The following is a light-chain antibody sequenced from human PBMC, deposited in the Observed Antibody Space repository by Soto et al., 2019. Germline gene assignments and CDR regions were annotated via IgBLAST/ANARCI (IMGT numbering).Light chain of an antibody. CDR1: QVISSY. CDR2: AAS. J-gene: IGKJ2*01. V-gene: IGKV1-9*01. Sequence: DILLTQSPSFLSASVGDRVTITCRASQVISSYLAWYQQKPGKAPKLLIYAASTLQSGVPSRFSGRGSGTEFTLTISSLQPEDLATYYCQHLNGYPGYIFGQGTKLEIK. CDR3: QHLNGYPGYI.